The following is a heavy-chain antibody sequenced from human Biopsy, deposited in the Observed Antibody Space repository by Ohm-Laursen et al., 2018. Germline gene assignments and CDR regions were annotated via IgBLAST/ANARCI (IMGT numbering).Heavy chain of an antibody. D-gene: IGHD3-16*01. CDR1: DGSIDNYH. CDR2: ITYRGST. CDR3: ATIPGSYGVRWFEP. Sequence: GTLSLTCNVSDGSIDNYHWTWIRQAPGKTLEWIGSITYRGSTYYNPSLKSRVTVSIHTSRNQFSLKLTSVTAADTAVYYCATIPGSYGVRWFEPWGQGTLVTVSS. J-gene: IGHJ5*02. V-gene: IGHV4-59*01.